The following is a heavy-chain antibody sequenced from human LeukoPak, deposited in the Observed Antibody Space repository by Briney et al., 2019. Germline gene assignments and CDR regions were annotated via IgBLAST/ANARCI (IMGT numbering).Heavy chain of an antibody. Sequence: GGSLRLSCAASGFSFSSYAMAWVRQAPGKGLEWVSTISGSGGSTHYADSVKGRFTISRDNSKTTLYLQMNSLRAKDTAVYYCAKDPYYYDSSGYGYGMDVWGQGTTVTVSS. CDR2: ISGSGGST. J-gene: IGHJ6*02. CDR3: AKDPYYYDSSGYGYGMDV. CDR1: GFSFSSYA. V-gene: IGHV3-23*01. D-gene: IGHD3-22*01.